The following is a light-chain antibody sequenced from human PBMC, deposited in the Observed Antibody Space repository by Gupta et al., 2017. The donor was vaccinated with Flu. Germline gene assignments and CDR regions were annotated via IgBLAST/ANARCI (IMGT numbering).Light chain of an antibody. CDR2: GTS. CDR1: EHITDL. J-gene: IGKJ1*01. Sequence: DIQMTQSPSSLSASVGDRVTITCRASEHITDLLIWYQQRPGKAPELLIYGTSTLHGGVPLRFSGSGTGTHFNLTIRRLQPEDSATYYCRQSRSAPWTFGQGTKVEVK. CDR3: RQSRSAPWT. V-gene: IGKV1-39*01.